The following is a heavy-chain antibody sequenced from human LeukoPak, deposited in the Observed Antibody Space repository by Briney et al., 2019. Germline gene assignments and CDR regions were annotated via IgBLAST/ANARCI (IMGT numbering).Heavy chain of an antibody. J-gene: IGHJ4*02. D-gene: IGHD1-26*01. CDR3: ARDSPVGATYGY. CDR1: GFTFSSYW. V-gene: IGHV3-74*01. Sequence: GGSLRLSCAASGFTFSSYWMHWVRQAPGKGLVWVSRINSDGSSTSYADSVKGRFTISRDNAKNTLYLQMNSLGAEDTAVYYCARDSPVGATYGYWGQGTLVTVSS. CDR2: INSDGSST.